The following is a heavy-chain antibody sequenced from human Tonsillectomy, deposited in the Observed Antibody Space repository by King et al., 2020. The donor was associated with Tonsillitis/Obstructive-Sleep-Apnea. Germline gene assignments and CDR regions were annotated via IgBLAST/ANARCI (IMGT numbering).Heavy chain of an antibody. CDR1: GFTFSSYW. CDR2: INSDGSNT. D-gene: IGHD1-26*01. CDR3: ARATWELHYFDY. V-gene: IGHV3-74*01. Sequence: VQLVESGGGLVQPGGSLRLSCAASGFTFSSYWMHWVRQAPGKGLVWVSRINSDGSNTRYADSVKGRFTISRDNAKNTLYLQMNSLRAEDTAVYYCARATWELHYFDYWGQGTLVTVSS. J-gene: IGHJ4*02.